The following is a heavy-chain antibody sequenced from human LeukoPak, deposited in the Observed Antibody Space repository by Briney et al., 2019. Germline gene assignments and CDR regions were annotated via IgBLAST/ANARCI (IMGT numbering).Heavy chain of an antibody. CDR2: INHSGST. J-gene: IGHJ6*02. D-gene: IGHD6-6*01. CDR1: GGSFSGYY. Sequence: PSETLSLTCAVYGGSFSGYYWSWIRQPPGKGLEWIGEINHSGSTNYNPSLKSRVTISVDTSKNQFSLKLSSVTAADTAVYYCARGRRYSSSSYPHYYYYYGMDVWCQGTTVTVSS. CDR3: ARGRRYSSSSYPHYYYYYGMDV. V-gene: IGHV4-34*01.